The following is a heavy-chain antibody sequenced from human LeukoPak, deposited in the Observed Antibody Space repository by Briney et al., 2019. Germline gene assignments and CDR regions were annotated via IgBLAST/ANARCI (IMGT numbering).Heavy chain of an antibody. J-gene: IGHJ6*03. CDR2: IYYSGYT. Sequence: PSDTLSLTCTVSGGSISSSSYYWSWIRQPPGKGLEWIGYIYYSGYTNYNPSLKSRVTISVDTSKNQFSLKLSSVTAADTAVYYCARTTMVRGTYYMDVWGKGTTVTISS. D-gene: IGHD3-10*01. V-gene: IGHV4-61*01. CDR1: GGSISSSSYY. CDR3: ARTTMVRGTYYMDV.